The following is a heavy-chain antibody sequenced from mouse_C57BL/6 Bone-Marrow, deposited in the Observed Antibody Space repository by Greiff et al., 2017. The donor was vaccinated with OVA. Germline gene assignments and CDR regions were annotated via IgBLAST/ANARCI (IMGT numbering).Heavy chain of an antibody. D-gene: IGHD2-14*01. J-gene: IGHJ2*01. CDR3: TTGTTGY. CDR1: GFNIKDDY. Sequence: VQLQQSGAELVRPGASVKLSCTASGFNIKDDYMHWVKQRPEQGLEWIGWIDPGNGDTEYASKFQGKATITADTSSNTAYLQLSSLTSEDTAVYYCTTGTTGYWGQGTTLTVSA. CDR2: IDPGNGDT. V-gene: IGHV14-4*01.